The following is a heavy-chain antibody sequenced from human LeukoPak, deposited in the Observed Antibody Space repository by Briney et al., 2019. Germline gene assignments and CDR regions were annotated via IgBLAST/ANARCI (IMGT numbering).Heavy chain of an antibody. D-gene: IGHD6-13*01. CDR1: GGSVSSGSYY. V-gene: IGHV4-61*01. CDR2: IYYSGST. Sequence: PSETLSLTCTVSGGSVSSGSYYWSWIRQPPGKGLEWIGYIYYSGSTNYNPSLKSRVTISVDTSKNQFSLKLSSVTAADTAVYYCARAGRAAADNWFGPWGQGTLVTVSS. CDR3: ARAGRAAADNWFGP. J-gene: IGHJ5*02.